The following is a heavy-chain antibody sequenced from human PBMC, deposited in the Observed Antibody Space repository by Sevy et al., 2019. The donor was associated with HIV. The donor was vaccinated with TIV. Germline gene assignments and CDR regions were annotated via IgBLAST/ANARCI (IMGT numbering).Heavy chain of an antibody. CDR3: ARVLGALPRCDY. Sequence: GGSLRLSCAASGFTFSSYWMSWVRQAPGKGLEWVANIKQDGSGKYYVDSVKGRFTISRDNAKNSLYLQMSSLRAEDTAVYYCARVLGALPRCDYWGQGTLVTVSS. D-gene: IGHD3-16*01. CDR1: GFTFSSYW. V-gene: IGHV3-7*01. CDR2: IKQDGSGK. J-gene: IGHJ4*02.